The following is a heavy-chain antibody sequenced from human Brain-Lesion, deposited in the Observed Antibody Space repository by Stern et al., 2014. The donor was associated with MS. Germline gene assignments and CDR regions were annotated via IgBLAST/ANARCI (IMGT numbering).Heavy chain of an antibody. D-gene: IGHD2-2*01. CDR3: ARGRVVPGFQYYATDV. Sequence: QLVESGPGLVKPSQTLSLSCTVSGGSISSGGYYWSWIRQPAGKGLEWIGRIFNSGSTSYNPSLKSRVPISIDPSKTQFSLRLNSMTAADTAVYYCARGRVVPGFQYYATDVWGQGTTVIVSS. V-gene: IGHV4-61*02. J-gene: IGHJ6*02. CDR2: IFNSGST. CDR1: GGSISSGGYY.